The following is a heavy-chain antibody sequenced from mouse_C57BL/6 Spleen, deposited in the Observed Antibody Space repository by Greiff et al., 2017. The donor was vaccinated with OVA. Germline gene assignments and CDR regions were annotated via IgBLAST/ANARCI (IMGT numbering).Heavy chain of an antibody. CDR1: GYTFTDYY. V-gene: IGHV1-76*01. J-gene: IGHJ2*01. D-gene: IGHD2-4*01. Sequence: QVQLQQSGAELVRPGASVKLSCKASGYTFTDYYINWVKQRPGQGLEWIARIYPGSGNTYYNEKFKGKATLTAEKSSSTAYMQLSSLTSEDSAVYFCARGGYYDYGGYFDYWGQGTTLTVSS. CDR3: ARGGYYDYGGYFDY. CDR2: IYPGSGNT.